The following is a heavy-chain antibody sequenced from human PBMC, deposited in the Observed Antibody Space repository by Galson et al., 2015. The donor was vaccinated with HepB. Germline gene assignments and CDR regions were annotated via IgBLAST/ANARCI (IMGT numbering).Heavy chain of an antibody. V-gene: IGHV3-21*01. J-gene: IGHJ4*02. Sequence: SLRLSCAASGFTFSSYSMNWVRQAPGKGLEWVSSISSSSSYIYYADSVKGRFTISRDNAKNSLYLQMNSLRAEDTAVYYCARDRIAAAGPTGGDYWGQGTLVTVSS. CDR2: ISSSSSYI. CDR3: ARDRIAAAGPTGGDY. D-gene: IGHD6-13*01. CDR1: GFTFSSYS.